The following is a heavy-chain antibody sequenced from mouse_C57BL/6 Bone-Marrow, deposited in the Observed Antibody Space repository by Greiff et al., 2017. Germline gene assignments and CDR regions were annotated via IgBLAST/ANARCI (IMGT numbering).Heavy chain of an antibody. Sequence: QVQLQQSGAELVRPGASVTLSCKASGYTFTDYEMHWVKQTPVHGLEWIGAIDPETGGTAYNQKFKGKAILTADKSSSTAYMELRSLTSEDSAGYYGTRYGDGGYYWGQGTTLTVS. CDR2: IDPETGGT. D-gene: IGHD1-1*01. CDR3: TRYGDGGYY. CDR1: GYTFTDYE. V-gene: IGHV1-15*01. J-gene: IGHJ2*01.